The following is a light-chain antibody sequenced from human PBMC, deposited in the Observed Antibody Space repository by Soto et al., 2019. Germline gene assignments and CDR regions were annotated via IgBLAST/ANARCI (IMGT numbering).Light chain of an antibody. CDR3: QSADSSGTVV. J-gene: IGLJ2*01. CDR2: KDS. V-gene: IGLV3-25*03. CDR1: ALPKQY. Sequence: SYELTQPPSVSVSPGQTARITCSGDALPKQYAYWYQQKPCQAPVLVIYKDSERPSGITERFSGSSSGTTVTLTISGVQAEDEADYYCQSADSSGTVVFGGGTKLTVL.